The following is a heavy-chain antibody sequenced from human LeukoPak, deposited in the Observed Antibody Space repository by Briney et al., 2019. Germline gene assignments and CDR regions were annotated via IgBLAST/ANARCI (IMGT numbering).Heavy chain of an antibody. V-gene: IGHV3-23*01. D-gene: IGHD3-9*01. CDR2: ISSSGGST. CDR3: AKSRRVGDILTGYYTGSGWFDP. Sequence: GGSLRLSCAASGFTFSSYAMSWVRQAPGKGLEWVSAISSSGGSTYYADSVKGRFTISRDNSKNTLYLQMNSLRAEDTAVYYCAKSRRVGDILTGYYTGSGWFDPWGQGTLVTVSS. CDR1: GFTFSSYA. J-gene: IGHJ5*02.